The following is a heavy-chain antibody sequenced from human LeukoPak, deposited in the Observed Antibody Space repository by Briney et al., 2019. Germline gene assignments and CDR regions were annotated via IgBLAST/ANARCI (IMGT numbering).Heavy chain of an antibody. CDR3: ARDYYDSSGYYLYHWFDP. J-gene: IGHJ5*02. CDR1: GGSISSYY. D-gene: IGHD3-22*01. V-gene: IGHV4-59*01. Sequence: PSETLSLTCTVSGGSISSYYWSWIRQPPGKGLEWIGYIYYSGSTNYNPSLKSRVTISVDTSKNQFSLKLSSVTAADTAVYYCARDYYDSSGYYLYHWFDPGAREPWSPSPQ. CDR2: IYYSGST.